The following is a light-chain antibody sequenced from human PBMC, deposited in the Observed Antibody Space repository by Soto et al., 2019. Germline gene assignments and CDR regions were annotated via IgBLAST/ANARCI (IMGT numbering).Light chain of an antibody. CDR2: YVS. J-gene: IGLJ1*01. CDR3: TSFTSDHLYV. V-gene: IGLV2-14*03. CDR1: SSDFTGYNY. Sequence: QSVLAQPASVSGSPGQSITISCTGTSSDFTGYNYVSWYQQYPGKVPKLLIYYVSDRPSGVSNRFSGSKSGNTASLTISGLQAEDEADYFCTSFTSDHLYVFGTGTKLTVL.